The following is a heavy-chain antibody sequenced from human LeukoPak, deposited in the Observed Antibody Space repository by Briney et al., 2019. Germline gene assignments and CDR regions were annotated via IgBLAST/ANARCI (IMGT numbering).Heavy chain of an antibody. J-gene: IGHJ4*02. CDR2: MYNSGST. CDR1: GYSISSGHY. Sequence: SETLSLTCDVSGYSISSGHYWGWIRQSPGKGLEWIASMYNSGSTYFKSSLKSRVTISLDTPKNQFSLTLRSVPAADTAVYYCARHLYGGHQLQAYHLAYWPQGTLVTVPS. V-gene: IGHV4-38-2*01. CDR3: ARHLYGGHQLQAYHLAY. D-gene: IGHD1-1*01.